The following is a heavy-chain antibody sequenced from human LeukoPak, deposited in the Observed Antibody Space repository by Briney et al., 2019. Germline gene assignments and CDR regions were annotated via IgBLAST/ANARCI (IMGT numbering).Heavy chain of an antibody. CDR3: AREIRGDAFDI. D-gene: IGHD3-3*01. Sequence: GSLRLSCAASGFTVSSNYMSWVRQAPGKGLERVSVIYSGGSTYYADSVKGRFTISRDNSKNTLYLQMNSLRAEDTAVYYCAREIRGDAFDIWGQGTMVTVSS. J-gene: IGHJ3*02. CDR1: GFTVSSNY. CDR2: IYSGGST. V-gene: IGHV3-66*02.